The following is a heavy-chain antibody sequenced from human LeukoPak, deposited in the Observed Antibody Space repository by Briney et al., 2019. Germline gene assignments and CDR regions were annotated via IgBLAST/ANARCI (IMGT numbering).Heavy chain of an antibody. Sequence: SETLSLTCTVSGGSISSGGYYWSWIRQHPGKGLEWIGYIYYSGSTYYNPSLKSRVTTSVDTSKNQFSLKLSSVTAADTAVYYCARDTEGSSGSYQDWGQGTLVTVSS. D-gene: IGHD3-10*01. CDR1: GGSISSGGYY. J-gene: IGHJ4*02. V-gene: IGHV4-31*03. CDR2: IYYSGST. CDR3: ARDTEGSSGSYQD.